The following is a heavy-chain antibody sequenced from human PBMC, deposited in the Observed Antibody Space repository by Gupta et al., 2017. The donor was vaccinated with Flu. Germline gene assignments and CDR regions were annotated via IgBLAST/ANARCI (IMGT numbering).Heavy chain of an antibody. V-gene: IGHV1-3*01. CDR3: ATHIPVTSGSGNC. D-gene: IGHD1-26*01. CDR1: FTSYG. Sequence: FTSYGMYWVRQAPGQRPEWMGWINAANGDTKDSDHFLGRVTITRDTLASTTFMELSNRISEDTAVYFCATHIPVTSGSGNCWGQGTLVTVSS. CDR2: INAANGDT. J-gene: IGHJ4*02.